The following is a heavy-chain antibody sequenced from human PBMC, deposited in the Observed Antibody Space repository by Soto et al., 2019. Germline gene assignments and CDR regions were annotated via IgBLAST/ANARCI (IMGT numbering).Heavy chain of an antibody. J-gene: IGHJ6*02. Sequence: GGSLRLSCAASGFPFDTQAMSWVRQAPGKGLEWVSAITGPGSRTYYADSVKGRFTISRDNSKNTLSLQMSSLRADDTAVYYCAKWPVSFLDYYYGMDVWGQGTTVTVSS. V-gene: IGHV3-23*01. CDR3: AKWPVSFLDYYYGMDV. CDR2: ITGPGSRT. D-gene: IGHD3-3*02. CDR1: GFPFDTQA.